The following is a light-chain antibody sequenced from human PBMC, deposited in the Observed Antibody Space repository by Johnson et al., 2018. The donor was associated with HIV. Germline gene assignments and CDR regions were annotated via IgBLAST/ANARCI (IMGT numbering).Light chain of an antibody. Sequence: QSVLTQPPSVSAAPGQKVTISCSGSSSNIGNNYVSWYQQLPGTAPKLLIYENNKRPSGIPDRFSGPKSGTSATLGITGLQTGDEADYYCGTWDSSLSAYVFGTATEVSVL. CDR3: GTWDSSLSAYV. V-gene: IGLV1-51*02. CDR2: ENN. CDR1: SSNIGNNY. J-gene: IGLJ1*01.